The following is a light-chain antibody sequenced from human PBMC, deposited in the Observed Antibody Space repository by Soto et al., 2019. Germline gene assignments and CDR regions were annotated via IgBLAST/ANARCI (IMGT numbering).Light chain of an antibody. CDR1: QSVRSN. CDR2: GAS. Sequence: EIVMTQSRGTLSVSPVERATLSCMASQSVRSNLAWYQQKPGQAPRLLIYGASTRATGIPAGLSGSGSGTEFTLTISSLQSEDYAVYYCQQYNNCPPTFGQGTKVDIK. V-gene: IGKV3-15*01. CDR3: QQYNNCPPT. J-gene: IGKJ1*01.